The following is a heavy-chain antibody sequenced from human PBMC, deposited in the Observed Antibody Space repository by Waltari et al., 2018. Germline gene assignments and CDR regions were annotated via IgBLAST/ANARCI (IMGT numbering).Heavy chain of an antibody. CDR1: AHPFTDNY. D-gene: IGHD3-3*01. V-gene: IGHV1-69-2*01. Sequence: EVQLIQSGAEAKKPGATVKISCKASAHPFTDNYIHWVQQAPGKGLVWMGLIDPEDGETVYAENFQGRVTITADRSTDTVYMELSSVRSEDTAVYYCSTRSFGVVNAFDIWGQGTMVIVSS. CDR3: STRSFGVVNAFDI. J-gene: IGHJ3*02. CDR2: IDPEDGET.